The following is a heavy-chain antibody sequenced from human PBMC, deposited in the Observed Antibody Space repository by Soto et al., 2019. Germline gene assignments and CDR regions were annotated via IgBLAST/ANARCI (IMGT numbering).Heavy chain of an antibody. CDR3: VRDGIGGWHFDS. D-gene: IGHD6-19*01. CDR2: VNQDGSQS. CDR1: GFRFTSHW. V-gene: IGHV3-7*01. Sequence: SGGSLRLSCEASGFRFTSHWMSWVRQAPGKGLEWVANVNQDGSQSYLVDSVKGRFISSRDNTKNSLYLQLSSLRAEDTAVYYCVRDGIGGWHFDSWGQGTLVTVSS. J-gene: IGHJ4*02.